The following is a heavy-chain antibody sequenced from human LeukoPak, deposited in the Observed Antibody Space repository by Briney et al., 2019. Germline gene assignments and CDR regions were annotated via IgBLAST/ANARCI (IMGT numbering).Heavy chain of an antibody. Sequence: AGGSLRLSCAASGFTFSSYWMHWVRQAPGKGLVWVSRINTDGSNASYGESVKGRFTISRDNAKNRLYLQMNSLRAEDTAVYYCARDLEYNRAYWGQGTLVTVSS. D-gene: IGHD1-14*01. CDR2: INTDGSNA. V-gene: IGHV3-74*01. CDR1: GFTFSSYW. CDR3: ARDLEYNRAY. J-gene: IGHJ4*02.